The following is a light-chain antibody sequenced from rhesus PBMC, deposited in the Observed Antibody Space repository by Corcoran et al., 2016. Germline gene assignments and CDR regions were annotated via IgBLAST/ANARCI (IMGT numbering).Light chain of an antibody. J-gene: IGKJ3*01. Sequence: DIQMTQSPSSLSASVGDTVTITCRASQGISNNLAWYQQKPGKVPKLLVYYASTLQSGVPSRFSGSGSGTDFTLTIGSLQPEDFATYYCPHGYGTPFTFGPGTKLDIK. V-gene: IGKV1S15*01. CDR3: PHGYGTPFT. CDR1: QGISNN. CDR2: YAS.